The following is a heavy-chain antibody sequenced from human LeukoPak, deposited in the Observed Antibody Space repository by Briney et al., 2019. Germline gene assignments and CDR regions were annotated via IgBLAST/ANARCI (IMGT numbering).Heavy chain of an antibody. D-gene: IGHD3/OR15-3a*01. CDR3: ARQTGSGLFILP. Sequence: SETLSLTCTVPGYSISSGYYWGWIRQPPGKGLEWIGSIYHSGSTYYNASLKSQVSISIDTSKNQFSLRLTSVTAADTAVYYCARQTGSGLFILPGGQGTLVTVSS. CDR1: GYSISSGYY. CDR2: IYHSGST. J-gene: IGHJ4*02. V-gene: IGHV4-38-2*02.